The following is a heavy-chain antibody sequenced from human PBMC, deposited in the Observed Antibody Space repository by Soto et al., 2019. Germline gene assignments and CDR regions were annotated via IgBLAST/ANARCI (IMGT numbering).Heavy chain of an antibody. Sequence: QVQLQESGPGLVKPSQTLSLTCTVSGGSISSGDYYWCWIRQPPGKGLEWIGYIYYSGSTYYNPSLKSRVTISVDTSKNQFSLKLSSVTAADTAVYYCARVGFGELLAHGMDVWGQGTTVTVSS. CDR1: GGSISSGDYY. V-gene: IGHV4-30-4*01. CDR2: IYYSGST. D-gene: IGHD3-10*01. J-gene: IGHJ6*02. CDR3: ARVGFGELLAHGMDV.